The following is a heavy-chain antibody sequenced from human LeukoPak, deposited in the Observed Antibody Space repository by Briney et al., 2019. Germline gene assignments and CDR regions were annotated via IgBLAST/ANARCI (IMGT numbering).Heavy chain of an antibody. J-gene: IGHJ6*03. CDR2: IQSDGSKQ. V-gene: IGHV3-33*01. Sequence: PGGSLRLSCATAGFTFSTFGIHWVRQTPGKGLEWAAAIQSDGSKQYYGDSVKGRFTISRDSSKNTVYLQMNSLRDEDTAVYYCARGRERLAPDLHYYYSYYWAVGGKGPTVPVPS. CDR3: ARGRERLAPDLHYYYSYYWAV. CDR1: GFTFSTFG. D-gene: IGHD6-25*01.